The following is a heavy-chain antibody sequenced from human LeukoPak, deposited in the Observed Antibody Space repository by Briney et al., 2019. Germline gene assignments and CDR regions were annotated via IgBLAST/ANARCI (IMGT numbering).Heavy chain of an antibody. CDR3: VRRGIAARGAFDI. CDR2: IYYSGST. CDR1: GGSISNFY. D-gene: IGHD6-6*01. Sequence: SETLSLTCTVSGGSISNFYWGWVRQPPGKGLEWIGYIYYSGSTNYSPSLKSRVTISVDMSKNQFSLKLSSVTAADTAVYYCVRRGIAARGAFDIWGQGTMLTVSP. V-gene: IGHV4-59*08. J-gene: IGHJ3*02.